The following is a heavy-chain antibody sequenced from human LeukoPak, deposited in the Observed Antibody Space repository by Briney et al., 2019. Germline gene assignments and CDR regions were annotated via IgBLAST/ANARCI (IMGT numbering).Heavy chain of an antibody. CDR2: ISYDGSNK. Sequence: GGSLRLSCAASGFTFSNYAMHWVRQAPGKGLEWVAVISYDGSNKYYADSVKGRFTISRDNSKNTLYLQMNSLRAEDTAVYYCARGDTMIVVGSHPYYFDYWGQGTLVTVSS. CDR1: GFTFSNYA. CDR3: ARGDTMIVVGSHPYYFDY. J-gene: IGHJ4*02. V-gene: IGHV3-30-3*01. D-gene: IGHD3-22*01.